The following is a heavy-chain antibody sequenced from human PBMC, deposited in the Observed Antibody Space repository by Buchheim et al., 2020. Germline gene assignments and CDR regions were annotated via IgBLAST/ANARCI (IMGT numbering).Heavy chain of an antibody. CDR1: GFTFSSYE. J-gene: IGHJ6*02. V-gene: IGHV3-48*03. D-gene: IGHD3-9*01. CDR2: ISSSGSTI. CDR3: ARDLHYDILTGYWVGMDV. Sequence: EVQLVESGGGLVQPGGSLRLSCAASGFTFSSYEMNWVRQAPGKGLEWVSYISSSGSTIYYADSVKGRFTISSDHAKNSLYLQMNSLRAEDTAVYYCARDLHYDILTGYWVGMDVWGQGTT.